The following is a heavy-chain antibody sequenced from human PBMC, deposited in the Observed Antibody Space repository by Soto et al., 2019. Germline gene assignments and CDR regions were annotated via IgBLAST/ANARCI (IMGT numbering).Heavy chain of an antibody. CDR2: IYWDDDK. CDR1: GFSLSTSGVG. D-gene: IGHD3-22*01. Sequence: QITLKESGPTLVKPTQTLTLTCTFSGFSLSTSGVGVGWIRQPPGKALECLALIYWDDDKRYSPSLKSRLTITKDTSKNQVVLTMTNMDPVHAATYFCAHRLCDSSCYWDVGYFDYWGRGTLVTVSS. J-gene: IGHJ4*02. CDR3: AHRLCDSSCYWDVGYFDY. V-gene: IGHV2-5*02.